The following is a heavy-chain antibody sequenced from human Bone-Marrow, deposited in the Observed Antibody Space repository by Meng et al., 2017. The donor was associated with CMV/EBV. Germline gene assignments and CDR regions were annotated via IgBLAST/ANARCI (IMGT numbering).Heavy chain of an antibody. CDR3: AKADHSSGWRDGVDY. D-gene: IGHD6-19*01. Sequence: GGSLRLSCAASGFTFDDYAMHWVRQATGKGLEWVSLISWDGGSTYYADSVKGRFTISRDNSKNSLYLQMNSLRAEDTALYYCAKADHSSGWRDGVDYWGQGTLVTVSS. CDR1: GFTFDDYA. J-gene: IGHJ4*02. CDR2: ISWDGGST. V-gene: IGHV3-43D*03.